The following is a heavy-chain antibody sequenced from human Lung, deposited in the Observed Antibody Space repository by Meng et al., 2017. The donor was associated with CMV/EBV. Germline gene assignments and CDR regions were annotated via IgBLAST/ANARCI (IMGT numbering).Heavy chain of an antibody. J-gene: IGHJ6*02. Sequence: GESLKISCAASGFTFSSYVMHWVRQAPGKGLEWVAVISYDGSNKYYADSVKGRFTISRDNSKNTLYLQMNSLRAEDTAVYYCARPTAGYYYYYGMDVWGQGTTVTVSS. D-gene: IGHD6-13*01. V-gene: IGHV3-30-3*01. CDR3: ARPTAGYYYYYGMDV. CDR1: GFTFSSYV. CDR2: ISYDGSNK.